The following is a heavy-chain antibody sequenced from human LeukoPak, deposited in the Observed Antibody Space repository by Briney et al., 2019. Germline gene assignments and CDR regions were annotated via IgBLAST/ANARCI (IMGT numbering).Heavy chain of an antibody. D-gene: IGHD3-10*01. CDR2: ISSNGGST. Sequence: GGSLRLSCAASGFTFSSYAMHWVRQAPGKGLKYVSAISSNGGSTYYANSVKGRFTISRDNSKNMLYLQMGSLRAEDMAVYHCARDKDPYGSGSSMRAFDIWGQGTMVTVSS. J-gene: IGHJ3*02. CDR3: ARDKDPYGSGSSMRAFDI. V-gene: IGHV3-64*01. CDR1: GFTFSSYA.